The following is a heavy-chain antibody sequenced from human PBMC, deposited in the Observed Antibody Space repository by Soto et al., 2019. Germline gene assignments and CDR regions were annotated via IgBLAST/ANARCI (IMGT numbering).Heavy chain of an antibody. D-gene: IGHD2-15*01. Sequence: SVKVSCKASGGTFSSYAISWVRQAPGQGLEWMGGIIPIFGTANYAQKFQGRVTITADESTSTAYMELSSLRSEDTAVYYCARDRSGGSPVYFDYWGQGALVTVSS. V-gene: IGHV1-69*13. CDR2: IIPIFGTA. J-gene: IGHJ4*02. CDR1: GGTFSSYA. CDR3: ARDRSGGSPVYFDY.